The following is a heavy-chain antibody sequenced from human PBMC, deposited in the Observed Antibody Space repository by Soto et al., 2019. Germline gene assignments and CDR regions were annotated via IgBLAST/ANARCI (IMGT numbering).Heavy chain of an antibody. CDR3: ARLGPTTVPTSYFTGNYNGMDV. D-gene: IGHD4-17*01. V-gene: IGHV4-30-4*01. J-gene: IGHJ6*02. CDR1: GGSISSGDYY. CDR2: IYYSGST. Sequence: PSETLSLTCTVSGGSISSGDYYWSWIRQPPGKGLAWIGYIYYSGSTYYNPFLRSRLTISVDTSKNQFSLKLSSVTAADTAVYCCARLGPTTVPTSYFTGNYNGMDVWGQGTTVTVSS.